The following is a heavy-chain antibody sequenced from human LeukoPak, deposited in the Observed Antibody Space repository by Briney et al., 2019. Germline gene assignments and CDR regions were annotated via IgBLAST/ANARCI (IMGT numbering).Heavy chain of an antibody. CDR3: ARRGGRIAAFDY. Sequence: SETLSLTCTVSGGSISSYYWSWNRQPPGKGLEWIGYIYYSGSTNYNPSLKSRVTISVDTSKNQFSLKLSSVTAADTAVYYCARRGGRIAAFDYWGQGTLVTVSS. J-gene: IGHJ4*02. CDR2: IYYSGST. CDR1: GGSISSYY. D-gene: IGHD6-13*01. V-gene: IGHV4-59*08.